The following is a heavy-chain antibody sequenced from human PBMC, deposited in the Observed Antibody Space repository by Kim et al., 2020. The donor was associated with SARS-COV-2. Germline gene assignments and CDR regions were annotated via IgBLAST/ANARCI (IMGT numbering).Heavy chain of an antibody. J-gene: IGHJ4*02. CDR3: ARESGSYSGFDY. D-gene: IGHD1-26*01. Sequence: NCHPTLTSRATITVDTSKTQFSLKLSSVAAADTAGYYCARESGSYSGFDYWGQGTLVTVSS. V-gene: IGHV4-59*01.